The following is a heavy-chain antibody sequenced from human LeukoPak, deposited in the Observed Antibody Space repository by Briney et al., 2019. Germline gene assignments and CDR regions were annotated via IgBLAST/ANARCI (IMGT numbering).Heavy chain of an antibody. CDR3: ARVWPCANGVCPDVYEY. V-gene: IGHV1-2*02. CDR2: INPNSGGT. D-gene: IGHD2-8*01. CDR1: GYTFTGYY. Sequence: ASVKVSCKASGYTFTGYYIHWVRQAPGQGLEWLGWINPNSGGTNYAQNFQGRVTMTGDTSISSAYMELSSLRSDDTAIYYCARVWPCANGVCPDVYEYWGRGTLVTVSS. J-gene: IGHJ4*02.